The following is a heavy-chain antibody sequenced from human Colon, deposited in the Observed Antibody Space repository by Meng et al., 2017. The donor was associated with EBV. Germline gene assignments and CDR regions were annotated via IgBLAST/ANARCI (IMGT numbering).Heavy chain of an antibody. D-gene: IGHD1-26*01. CDR3: VRLAGLPGYYIDV. CDR1: GWSINRGSYY. Sequence: QPLYESGPRLLRPSVSLPLTLCLSGWSINRGSYYWAWIRQPPAKGLAWVGTINYIGTTYSNPSLKSRFTLSVDTSNHDFFLKMASVSAADTALHYCVRLAGLPGYYIDVWGPGALVTVSS. V-gene: IGHV4-39*02. J-gene: IGHJ4*02. CDR2: INYIGTT.